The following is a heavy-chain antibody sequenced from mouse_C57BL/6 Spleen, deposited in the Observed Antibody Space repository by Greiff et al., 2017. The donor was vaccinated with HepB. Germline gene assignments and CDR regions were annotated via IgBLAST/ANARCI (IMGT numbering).Heavy chain of an antibody. CDR3: ASRGNYDYDGFAY. CDR2: IWGVGST. J-gene: IGHJ3*01. CDR1: GFSLTSYG. D-gene: IGHD2-4*01. Sequence: VKLVESGPGLVAPSQSLSITCTVSGFSLTSYGVDWVRQSPGKGLEWLGVIWGVGSTNYNSALKSRLSISKDNSKSQVFLKMNSLQTDDTAMYYCASRGNYDYDGFAYWGQGTLVTVSA. V-gene: IGHV2-6*01.